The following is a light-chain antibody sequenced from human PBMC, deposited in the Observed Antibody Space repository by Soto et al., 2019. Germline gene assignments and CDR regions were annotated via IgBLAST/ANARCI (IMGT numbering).Light chain of an antibody. CDR2: EVS. CDR1: SSDVGGYNY. CDR3: SSYTSSTTLV. Sequence: QSVLTQPASVSGSPGQSITISCTATSSDVGGYNYVSWYQQHPGKAPKLMIYEVSNRPSGVSNRFSGSKSGNTASLTISGLQAEDEGDYYCSSYTSSTTLVFGTGTRSPS. J-gene: IGLJ1*01. V-gene: IGLV2-14*01.